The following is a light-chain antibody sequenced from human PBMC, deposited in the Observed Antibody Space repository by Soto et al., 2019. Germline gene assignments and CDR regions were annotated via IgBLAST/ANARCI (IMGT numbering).Light chain of an antibody. CDR2: EVS. V-gene: IGLV2-14*01. J-gene: IGLJ1*01. Sequence: QSVLTQPASVSASPGQSIAISCTGTSSDIGGYNYVSWYQQHPGKAPKLMIYEVSNRPSGASNRFSGSKSGDTASLTISGLQPEDEADYYCTSYTSSSTLVFGTGTKVTVL. CDR1: SSDIGGYNY. CDR3: TSYTSSSTLV.